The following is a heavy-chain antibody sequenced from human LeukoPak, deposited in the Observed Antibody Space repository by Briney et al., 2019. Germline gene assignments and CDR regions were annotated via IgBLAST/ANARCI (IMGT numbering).Heavy chain of an antibody. Sequence: PSETLSLTCAVYGGSFSGYYWSWIRQPPGKGLEWIGETNHSGSTNYNPSLKSRVTISVDASKNQFSLKLSSVTAADTAVYYCARIGTYDSSGYPIFDYWGQGTLVTVSS. CDR1: GGSFSGYY. V-gene: IGHV4-34*01. D-gene: IGHD3-22*01. CDR3: ARIGTYDSSGYPIFDY. J-gene: IGHJ4*02. CDR2: TNHSGST.